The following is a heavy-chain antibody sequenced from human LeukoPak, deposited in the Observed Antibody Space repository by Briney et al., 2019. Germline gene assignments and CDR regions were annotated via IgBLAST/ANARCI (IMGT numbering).Heavy chain of an antibody. CDR1: GFSFSRYA. CDR3: ASPYSGYDYNFDH. CDR2: ISSNGGTT. J-gene: IGHJ4*02. Sequence: GRSLRLSCAASGFSFSRYAMHWVRQAPGKGREYVSSISSNGGTTYYADSVKGRFTISRDNSKNTLFLQMSSLRTEDTAVYYCASPYSGYDYNFDHWGQGTLVTVSS. D-gene: IGHD5-12*01. V-gene: IGHV3-64D*06.